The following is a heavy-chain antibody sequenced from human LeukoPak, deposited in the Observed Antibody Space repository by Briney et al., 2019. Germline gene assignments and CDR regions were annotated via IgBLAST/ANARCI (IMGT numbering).Heavy chain of an antibody. D-gene: IGHD6-13*01. Sequence: SETLSLTCAVSGGSIKTYYWSWIRQSAGTGLEWVGRFYSSVSTTYNPSLKSRVTMSVDTSNNLFFLNLTSVTAADTAVYFCVREKLYTSSWGFQHWGQGTLVSVSS. CDR2: FYSSVST. CDR1: GGSIKTYY. V-gene: IGHV4-4*07. CDR3: VREKLYTSSWGFQH. J-gene: IGHJ1*01.